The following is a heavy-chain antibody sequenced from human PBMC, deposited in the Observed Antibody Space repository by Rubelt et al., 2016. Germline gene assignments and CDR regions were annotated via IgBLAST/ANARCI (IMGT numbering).Heavy chain of an antibody. CDR1: GFTFSIHG. CDR3: ARNGGDS. J-gene: IGHJ4*02. CDR2: IHYDGSNK. V-gene: IGHV3-33*01. Sequence: QVQLVESGGGVVQPGRSLRLSCATSGFTFSIHGMHWVRQAPGKGLEWLALIHYDGSNKFYADSVKGRFTISRDNSKKTLDLQMNSLRAEDTAVYFCARNGGDSWGQGTLVTVSS.